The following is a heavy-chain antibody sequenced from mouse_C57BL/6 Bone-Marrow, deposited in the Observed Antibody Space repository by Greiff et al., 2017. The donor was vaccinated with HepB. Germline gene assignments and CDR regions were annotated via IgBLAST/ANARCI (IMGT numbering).Heavy chain of an antibody. Sequence: VQLQQSGAELVKPGASVKLSCKASGYTFTSYWMQWVKQRPGQGLEWIGEIDPSDSYTNYNQKFKGKATLTVDTSSSTAYMQLSSLTSEDSAVYYCARSPPFPAHFDVWGTGTTVTVSS. D-gene: IGHD1-2*01. CDR1: GYTFTSYW. J-gene: IGHJ1*03. CDR2: IDPSDSYT. CDR3: ARSPPFPAHFDV. V-gene: IGHV1-50*01.